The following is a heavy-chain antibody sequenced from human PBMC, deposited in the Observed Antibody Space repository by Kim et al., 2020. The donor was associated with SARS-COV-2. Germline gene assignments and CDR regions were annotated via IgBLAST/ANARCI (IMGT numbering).Heavy chain of an antibody. J-gene: IGHJ4*02. CDR1: GYTFTGYY. Sequence: ASVKVSCKASGYTFTGYYMHWVRQAPGQGLEWMGWINPNSGGTNYAQKFQGRVTMTRDTSISTAYMELSRLRSDDTAVYYCARDGITMVRGVIIAAYFDYWGQGTLVTVSS. V-gene: IGHV1-2*02. CDR3: ARDGITMVRGVIIAAYFDY. D-gene: IGHD3-10*01. CDR2: INPNSGGT.